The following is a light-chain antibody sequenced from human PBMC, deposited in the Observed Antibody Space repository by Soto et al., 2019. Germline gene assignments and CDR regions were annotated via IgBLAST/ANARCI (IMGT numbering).Light chain of an antibody. Sequence: EKVMTHSPATLSVYPWEIATLSCGASQSVRSNVAWYQQKPGQPPRLLIYDASTRATGIPSRFSGSGSGTEFTLTISSLKSEDFAVYYCQQYHNWPRTFGQGTKVDIK. CDR3: QQYHNWPRT. CDR1: QSVRSN. CDR2: DAS. V-gene: IGKV3-15*01. J-gene: IGKJ1*01.